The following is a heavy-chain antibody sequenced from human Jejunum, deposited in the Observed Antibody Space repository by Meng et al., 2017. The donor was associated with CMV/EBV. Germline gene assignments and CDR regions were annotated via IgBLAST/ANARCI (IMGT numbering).Heavy chain of an antibody. Sequence: QVQLVESGGAVVQPGRSLGLSCAASGFTFDNFPLNWVRQAPGKGLEWVAVISYDASQMFYADSVKGRFTISRDNSMNTVFLQMNSLRPEDTAVYFCARGRSNFDSSSPSDFWGPGTLVTVSS. V-gene: IGHV3-30-3*01. J-gene: IGHJ4*02. D-gene: IGHD3-22*01. CDR3: ARGRSNFDSSSPSDF. CDR1: GFTFDNFP. CDR2: ISYDASQM.